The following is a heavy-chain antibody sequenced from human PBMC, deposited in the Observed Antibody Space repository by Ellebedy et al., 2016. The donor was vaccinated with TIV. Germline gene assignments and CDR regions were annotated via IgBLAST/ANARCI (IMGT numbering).Heavy chain of an antibody. CDR2: INHSGST. CDR1: GGSFSGYY. D-gene: IGHD6-13*01. CDR3: ALLVPRYRFPLDY. V-gene: IGHV4-34*01. J-gene: IGHJ4*02. Sequence: SETLSLTCAVYGGSFSGYYWSWIRQPPGKGLEWIGEINHSGSTNYNPSLKSRVTISVDTSKNQFSLKLSSVTAADTAVYYCALLVPRYRFPLDYWGQGTLVTVSS.